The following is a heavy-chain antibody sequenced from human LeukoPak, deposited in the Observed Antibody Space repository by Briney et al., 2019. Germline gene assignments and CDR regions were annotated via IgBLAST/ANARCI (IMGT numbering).Heavy chain of an antibody. Sequence: SVKVSCKASGGTFSSYAISWVRQAPGQGLERMGRIIPILGIANYAQKFQGRVTITADKSTSTAYMELSSLRSEDTAVYYCARDSRKVPTDNWYFDLWGRGTLVTVSS. CDR2: IIPILGIA. V-gene: IGHV1-69*04. CDR3: ARDSRKVPTDNWYFDL. D-gene: IGHD2-15*01. J-gene: IGHJ2*01. CDR1: GGTFSSYA.